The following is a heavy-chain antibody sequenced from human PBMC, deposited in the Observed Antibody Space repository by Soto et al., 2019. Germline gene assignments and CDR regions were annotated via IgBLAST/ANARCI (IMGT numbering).Heavy chain of an antibody. D-gene: IGHD7-27*01. CDR3: ACNWGNSLKNWFDP. Sequence: ASVKVSCKASAGTFPHYALSWVRQAPGQGLEWIGGIIPVLATTTYAQKFQGRLSIIADESTNTVYMELSSLRSEDTAVYYCACNWGNSLKNWFDPWGQGTLVTVSS. V-gene: IGHV1-69*13. CDR2: IIPVLATT. CDR1: AGTFPHYA. J-gene: IGHJ5*02.